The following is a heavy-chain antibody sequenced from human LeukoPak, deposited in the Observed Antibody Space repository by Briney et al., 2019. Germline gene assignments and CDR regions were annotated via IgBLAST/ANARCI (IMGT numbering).Heavy chain of an antibody. J-gene: IGHJ3*02. CDR2: ISTSSSTI. V-gene: IGHV3-48*01. Sequence: GGSLRLSCAASAFSFSSSNMNWVRQAPGKGLEWVSYISTSSSTIYYADSVQGRFTISRDNAKNSLHLQMNSLRAEDTAVYYCAKKQYGSEHAFDIWGQGTMVTVSS. CDR1: AFSFSSSN. D-gene: IGHD3-10*01. CDR3: AKKQYGSEHAFDI.